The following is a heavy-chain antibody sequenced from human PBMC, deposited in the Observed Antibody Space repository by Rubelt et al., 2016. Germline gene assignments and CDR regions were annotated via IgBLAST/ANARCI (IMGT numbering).Heavy chain of an antibody. J-gene: IGHJ3*02. V-gene: IGHV5-51*01. CDR1: GYSFTSYW. CDR2: IYPGDSDN. D-gene: IGHD5-24*01. Sequence: EVQLVQSGAEVKKPGESMPISCKGSGYSFTSYWIGWVRPMPGIGLEWMGMIYPGDSDNRYSPSSQGQVTISADKSISPAYLQWSRLKASDTAMYYCARRGDGYRVIAFDIWGQGTMVTVSS. CDR3: ARRGDGYRVIAFDI.